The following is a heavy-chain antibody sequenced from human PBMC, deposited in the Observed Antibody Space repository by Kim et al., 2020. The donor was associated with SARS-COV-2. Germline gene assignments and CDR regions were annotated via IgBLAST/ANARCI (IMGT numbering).Heavy chain of an antibody. D-gene: IGHD1-7*01. V-gene: IGHV3-30*18. CDR3: AKPLPNWNLSFDY. Sequence: GGSLRLSCAASGFTFSSYGMHWVRQAPGKGLEWVAVISYDGSNKYYADSVKGRFTISRDNSKNTLYLQMNSLRAEDTAVYYCAKPLPNWNLSFDYWGQGTLVTVSS. CDR1: GFTFSSYG. CDR2: ISYDGSNK. J-gene: IGHJ4*02.